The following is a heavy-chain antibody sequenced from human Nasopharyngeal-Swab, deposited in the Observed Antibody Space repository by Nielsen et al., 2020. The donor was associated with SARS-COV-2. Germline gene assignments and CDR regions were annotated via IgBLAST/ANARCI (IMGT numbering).Heavy chain of an antibody. Sequence: SVKVSCKASGGTFSSYAISWVRQAPGQGLEWMGRIIPILGIANYAQKFQGRVTITADKSTSTAYMELSSLRSEDTAVYYCARAELRPNPYYYYYGMDVWGQGTTVTASS. V-gene: IGHV1-69*04. CDR2: IIPILGIA. D-gene: IGHD1-26*01. CDR1: GGTFSSYA. CDR3: ARAELRPNPYYYYYGMDV. J-gene: IGHJ6*02.